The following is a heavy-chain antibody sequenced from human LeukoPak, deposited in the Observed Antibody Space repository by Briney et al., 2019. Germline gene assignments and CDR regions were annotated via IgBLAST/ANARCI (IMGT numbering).Heavy chain of an antibody. J-gene: IGHJ6*02. CDR2: IYSGGST. CDR3: ARASFWSGQGLYYYGTDV. D-gene: IGHD3-3*01. CDR1: GFTVSSNY. V-gene: IGHV3-53*01. Sequence: GGSLRLSCAASGFTVSSNYMSWVRQAPGKGLEWVSVIYSGGSTYYADSVKGRFTISRDNSKNTLYLQMNSLRAEDTAVYYCARASFWSGQGLYYYGTDVWGQGTTVTVSS.